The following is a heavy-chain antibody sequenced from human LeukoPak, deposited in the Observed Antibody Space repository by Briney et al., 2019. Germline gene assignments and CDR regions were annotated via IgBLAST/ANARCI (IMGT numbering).Heavy chain of an antibody. CDR1: GFNFSAYA. D-gene: IGHD3-22*01. CDR3: AKDSSSYDWGYMDV. V-gene: IGHV3-23*01. J-gene: IGHJ6*03. CDR2: IGGGDGRT. Sequence: VGSLRLSCAASGFNFSAYAMNWVRQAPGKGPEGVPLIGGGDGRTRYEDSVKGRFTISRDNSKNTLYLEMNSLRAEDTAVYYCAKDSSSYDWGYMDVWGKGTTVTISS.